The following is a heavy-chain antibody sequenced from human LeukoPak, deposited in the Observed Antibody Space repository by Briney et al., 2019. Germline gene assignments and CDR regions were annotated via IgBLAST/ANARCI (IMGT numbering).Heavy chain of an antibody. J-gene: IGHJ3*02. CDR2: ISPSGGDT. CDR1: GFTFTNYA. Sequence: GGSLRLSCAASGFTFTNYAMNWVRQAPGKGLEWVSTISPSGGDTYYADSVKGRFAISKDISKNTLYLQMNSLRAEDTAVYYCARRAYNWGAFDIWGQGTMVTVSS. V-gene: IGHV3-23*01. D-gene: IGHD1-1*01. CDR3: ARRAYNWGAFDI.